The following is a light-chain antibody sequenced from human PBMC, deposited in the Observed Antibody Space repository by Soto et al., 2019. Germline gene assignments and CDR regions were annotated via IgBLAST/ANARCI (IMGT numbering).Light chain of an antibody. V-gene: IGLV2-23*01. CDR3: CSYADSNTSVV. J-gene: IGLJ2*01. CDR1: NSDVGSYNL. CDR2: EGS. Sequence: QSALTQPASVSGSPGQSITISCAGTNSDVGSYNLVSWYQQHPGKAPKLIIYEGSKRPSGVSNRFSGSKSGNTASLTISGLQAEDEADYYCCSYADSNTSVVFGGGTKVTVL.